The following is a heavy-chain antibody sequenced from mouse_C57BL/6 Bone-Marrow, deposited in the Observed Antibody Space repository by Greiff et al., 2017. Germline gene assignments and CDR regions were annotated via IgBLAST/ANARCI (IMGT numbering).Heavy chain of an antibody. D-gene: IGHD1-1*01. CDR2: IDPSDSET. V-gene: IGHV1-52*01. Sequence: VQLQQPGAELVRPGSSVKLSCKASGYTFTSYWMHWVKQRPIQGLEWIGNIDPSDSETHYNQKFKDKATLTVDKSSSTAYMQLSSLTSEDSAVYYCAPGSSYPCAYWGQGTLVTVSA. CDR1: GYTFTSYW. J-gene: IGHJ3*01. CDR3: APGSSYPCAY.